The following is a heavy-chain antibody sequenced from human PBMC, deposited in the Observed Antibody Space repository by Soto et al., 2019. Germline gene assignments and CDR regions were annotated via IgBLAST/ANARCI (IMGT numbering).Heavy chain of an antibody. CDR1: GFIFSNYV. V-gene: IGHV3-30-3*01. D-gene: IGHD3-10*01. CDR2: MSYDGTTK. J-gene: IGHJ4*02. CDR3: AREVLWSRYFDY. Sequence: QVQLVESGGGVFQPGRSLRLSCAASGFIFSNYVMYWVRQAPGKGLEWVAFMSYDGTTKSYADSVKGRFTISRDNSQNTLYLQMNSLRPEDTGVYYCAREVLWSRYFDYWGQGTLVTVSS.